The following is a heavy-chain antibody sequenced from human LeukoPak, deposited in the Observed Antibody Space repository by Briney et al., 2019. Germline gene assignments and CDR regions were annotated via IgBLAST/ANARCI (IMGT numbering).Heavy chain of an antibody. Sequence: GGSLRLSCAASGFTFSSFGMSWVRQAPGKGLEWVSAISSTGGTAYYADSVKGRFTISRDNAKNTLYLQMESLSAEDTAVYFCARDGTFTGSSNYYYIDVWGKGTTVTISS. CDR1: GFTFSSFG. V-gene: IGHV3-23*01. J-gene: IGHJ6*03. CDR2: ISSTGGTA. CDR3: ARDGTFTGSSNYYYIDV. D-gene: IGHD1-14*01.